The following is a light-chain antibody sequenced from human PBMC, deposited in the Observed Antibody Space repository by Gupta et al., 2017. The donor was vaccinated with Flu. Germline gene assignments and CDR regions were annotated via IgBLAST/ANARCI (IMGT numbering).Light chain of an antibody. Sequence: SGDKLGDKYASWYQQKPGQSTVLVIYQDSKRPSGIPERFSGSNSGNTATLTISGTQAMDEADYYCQAWDSSTNYVFGTGTKVTVL. CDR3: QAWDSSTNYV. CDR2: QDS. V-gene: IGLV3-1*01. CDR1: KLGDKY. J-gene: IGLJ1*01.